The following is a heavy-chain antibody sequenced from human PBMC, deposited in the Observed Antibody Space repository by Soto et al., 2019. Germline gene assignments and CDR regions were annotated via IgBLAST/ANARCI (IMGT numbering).Heavy chain of an antibody. V-gene: IGHV1-69*14. CDR1: GRTSSTYT. CDR3: ARGEIVPRIFYYYDMDV. J-gene: IGHJ6*02. CDR2: IIPIFGTA. D-gene: IGHD5-12*01. Sequence: QVQLVQSGAEVKKPGSSVKVSCKASGRTSSTYTISWVRQAPGQGLELMGGIIPIFGTANYVEKFQGRVTITADRSTNTAYMELIRLRSEDTAVYYCARGEIVPRIFYYYDMDVWGQGTTVTVSS.